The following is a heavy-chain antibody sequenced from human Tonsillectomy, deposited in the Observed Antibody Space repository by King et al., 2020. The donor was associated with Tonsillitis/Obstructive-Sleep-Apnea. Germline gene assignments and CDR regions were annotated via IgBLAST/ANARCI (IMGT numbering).Heavy chain of an antibody. Sequence: VQLQESGPGLVKPSGTLSLTCAVSGVSISSSNWWTLVRQPPGKGLGWIGEIYQSGRTNYNPSLGSRVPISLDKSKNQFSLKLRSLTAADTAIFYCARGDIQHDAIDIWGLGTMVIVSS. CDR1: GVSISSSNW. CDR2: IYQSGRT. D-gene: IGHD1-1*01. J-gene: IGHJ3*02. V-gene: IGHV4-4*02. CDR3: ARGDIQHDAIDI.